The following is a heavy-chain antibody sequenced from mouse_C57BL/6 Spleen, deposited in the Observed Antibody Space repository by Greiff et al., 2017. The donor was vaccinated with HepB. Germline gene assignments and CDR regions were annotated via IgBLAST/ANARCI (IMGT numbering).Heavy chain of an antibody. CDR1: GYTFTSYW. V-gene: IGHV1-52*01. Sequence: VQLQQPGAELVRPGSSVKLSCKASGYTFTSYWMHWVKQRPIQGLEWIGNIDPSDSETHYNQKFKDKATLTVDKSSSTAYMQLSSLTSEDSAVYDCARSYYSLYYYAMDYWGQGTSVTVSS. CDR2: IDPSDSET. J-gene: IGHJ4*01. D-gene: IGHD2-12*01. CDR3: ARSYYSLYYYAMDY.